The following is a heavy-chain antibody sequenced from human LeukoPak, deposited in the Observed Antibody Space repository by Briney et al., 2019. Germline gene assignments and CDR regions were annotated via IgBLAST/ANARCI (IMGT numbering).Heavy chain of an antibody. CDR3: ARHGYYGSGSYLGDY. Sequence: GESLKISCKGSGYSLTSYWIGWVRQMPGKGLEWMGIIYPGDSDTRYSPSFQGQVTISADKSISTAYLQWSSLKASDTAMYYCARHGYYGSGSYLGDYWGQGTLVTVSS. V-gene: IGHV5-51*01. CDR1: GYSLTSYW. CDR2: IYPGDSDT. D-gene: IGHD3-10*01. J-gene: IGHJ4*02.